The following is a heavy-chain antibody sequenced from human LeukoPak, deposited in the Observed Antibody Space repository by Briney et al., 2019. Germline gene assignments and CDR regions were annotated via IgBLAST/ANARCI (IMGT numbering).Heavy chain of an antibody. CDR3: AGTNLRFLEWLPLAFDI. D-gene: IGHD3-3*01. Sequence: KTSETLSLTCTVSGGSISSYYWSWIRQPAGKGLEWIGRIYTSGSTNYNPSLKSRVTISVDTSKNQFSLKLSSVTAADTAVYYCAGTNLRFLEWLPLAFDIWGQGTMVTVSS. CDR1: GGSISSYY. J-gene: IGHJ3*02. V-gene: IGHV4-4*07. CDR2: IYTSGST.